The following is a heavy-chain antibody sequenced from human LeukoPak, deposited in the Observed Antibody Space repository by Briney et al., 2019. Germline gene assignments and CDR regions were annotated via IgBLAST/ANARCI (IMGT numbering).Heavy chain of an antibody. CDR1: GYTFTSYT. Sequence: ASVTVSCKTSGYTFTSYTINWVRQAPGQGLEWMGWINTNTGNPTYAQGFTGRYVFSLETSVSTAYLQISGLTADDTAVYFCGRDPRLGIRGYTYGYIDYWGQGTLVTVSS. V-gene: IGHV7-4-1*02. CDR3: GRDPRLGIRGYTYGYIDY. CDR2: INTNTGNP. D-gene: IGHD5-18*01. J-gene: IGHJ4*02.